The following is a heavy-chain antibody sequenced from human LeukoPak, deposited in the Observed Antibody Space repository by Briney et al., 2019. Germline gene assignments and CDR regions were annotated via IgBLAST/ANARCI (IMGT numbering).Heavy chain of an antibody. J-gene: IGHJ4*02. D-gene: IGHD6-6*01. V-gene: IGHV3-23*01. CDR2: ISGSGGST. CDR3: AKDRGVTVAARPPHDY. CDR1: GFTFSSYA. Sequence: EGSLRLSCAASGFTFSSYAMSWVRQAPGKGLEWVSAISGSGGSTYYVDSVKGRFTISRDNSKNTLYLQMNSLRAEDTAVYYCAKDRGVTVAARPPHDYWGQGTLVTVSS.